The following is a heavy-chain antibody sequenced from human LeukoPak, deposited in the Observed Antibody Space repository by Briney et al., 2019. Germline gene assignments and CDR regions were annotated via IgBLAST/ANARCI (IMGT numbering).Heavy chain of an antibody. V-gene: IGHV3-74*01. CDR3: ARVGYGGTWYIDY. Sequence: SGGSLRLSCAASGFTFSMHWMHWVRQAPGKGLVWVSRINSDGSSTSYADSVKGRFTISRDNAKNTLYLQVNSLRAEDTAVYYCARVGYGGTWYIDYWGQRTLVAVSS. J-gene: IGHJ4*02. CDR1: GFTFSMHW. D-gene: IGHD6-13*01. CDR2: INSDGSST.